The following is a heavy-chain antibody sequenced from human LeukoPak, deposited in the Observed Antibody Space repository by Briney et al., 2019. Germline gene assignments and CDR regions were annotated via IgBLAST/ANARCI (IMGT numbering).Heavy chain of an antibody. J-gene: IGHJ4*02. CDR1: GFTVSSNY. Sequence: GGSLRLSCAASGFTVSSNYMSWVRQAPGKGLEWVSVFYSGGSTYYADSVKGRFTISRDNSKNTLYLQMNSLRDEDTAVYYCARESGPRGFFDYWGQGTLVTVSS. CDR2: FYSGGST. V-gene: IGHV3-53*01. CDR3: ARESGPRGFFDY. D-gene: IGHD5-12*01.